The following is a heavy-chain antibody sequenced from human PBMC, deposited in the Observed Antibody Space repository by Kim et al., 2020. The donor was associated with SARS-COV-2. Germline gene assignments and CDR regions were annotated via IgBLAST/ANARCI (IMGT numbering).Heavy chain of an antibody. V-gene: IGHV4-61*01. Sequence: SETLSLTCTVSGDSINTFTFYWSWIRQPPGKGLEWIGYLYYSGSTNFSPSLKSRVSISLDTSQNQFSLNLNSVTAADTALSYCARGQYDSFEIWGQGTM. CDR3: ARGQYDSFEI. D-gene: IGHD3-9*01. J-gene: IGHJ3*02. CDR2: LYYSGST. CDR1: GDSINTFTFY.